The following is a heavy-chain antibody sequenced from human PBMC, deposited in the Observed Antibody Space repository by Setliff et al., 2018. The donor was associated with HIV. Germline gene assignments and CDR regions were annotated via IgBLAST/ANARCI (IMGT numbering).Heavy chain of an antibody. J-gene: IGHJ3*02. Sequence: PSETLSLTCSVSGVSIVSGGFYYSWIRQHPGKGLEWLGPVYYTGKTYYNPSLQSRLTMSADTSKNQLYLKMNSVTAADTAVYYCAGGDQLVRRGVFNIWGPGTMVTVS. CDR1: GVSIVSGGFY. CDR3: AGGDQLVRRGVFNI. D-gene: IGHD3-16*01. V-gene: IGHV4-31*03. CDR2: VYYTGKT.